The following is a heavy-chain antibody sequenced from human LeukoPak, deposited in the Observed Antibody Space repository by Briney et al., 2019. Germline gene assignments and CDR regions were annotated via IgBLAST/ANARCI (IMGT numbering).Heavy chain of an antibody. CDR3: ARHEGLTYYYYGMDV. V-gene: IGHV4-34*01. D-gene: IGHD3-9*01. CDR1: GGSFSGYY. CDR2: INYSGST. J-gene: IGHJ6*02. Sequence: SETMSLTCAVYGGSFSGYYWSWIRQSPGKGLEWIGEINYSGSTNYNPSHKSRVTISVDTSKNQFSLNLSSVTAADTAVYYCARHEGLTYYYYGMDVWGQGTTVTVSS.